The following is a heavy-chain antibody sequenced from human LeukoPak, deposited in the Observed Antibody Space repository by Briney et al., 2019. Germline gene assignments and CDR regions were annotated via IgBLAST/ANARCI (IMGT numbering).Heavy chain of an antibody. Sequence: GGSLRLSCAASGFTFSSYWMSWVRQAPGKGLEWVANIKQDGSEKYYVDSVKGRFTISRDNAKNSLYLQMNSLRAEDTAVYYCARVPISKRSGHIDYWGQGTLVTASS. J-gene: IGHJ4*02. CDR2: IKQDGSEK. V-gene: IGHV3-7*01. CDR1: GFTFSSYW. CDR3: ARVPISKRSGHIDY. D-gene: IGHD2-21*01.